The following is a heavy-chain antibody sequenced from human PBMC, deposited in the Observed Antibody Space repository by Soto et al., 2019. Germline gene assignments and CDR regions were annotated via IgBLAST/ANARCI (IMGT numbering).Heavy chain of an antibody. CDR3: AKDRGGDCPDNSCYFGADY. CDR1: GFTFKFYG. J-gene: IGHJ4*02. D-gene: IGHD2-2*01. CDR2: ISHDGNTH. V-gene: IGHV3-30*18. Sequence: VQMVESGGGVVQPGKSPRLSCETSGFTFKFYGMHWVRQAPGKGLECVAVISHDGNTHYYADSVKGRFTISRDNSKNTLYLLMNSLRLDDSSTYYCAKDRGGDCPDNSCYFGADYWGQGDLVTVSS.